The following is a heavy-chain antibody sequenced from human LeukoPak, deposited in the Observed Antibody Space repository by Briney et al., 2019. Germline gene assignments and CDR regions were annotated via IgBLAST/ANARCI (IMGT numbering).Heavy chain of an antibody. Sequence: PGGSLRLSCAAPGFTFSSYGMHWVRQAPGKGLEWVAVISYDGSNKYYADSVKGRFTISRDNFKNTLYLQMNSLRAEDTAVHYCAKDRRNYDSSGYPPDYWGQGTLVTVSS. CDR2: ISYDGSNK. D-gene: IGHD3-22*01. CDR3: AKDRRNYDSSGYPPDY. V-gene: IGHV3-30*18. CDR1: GFTFSSYG. J-gene: IGHJ4*02.